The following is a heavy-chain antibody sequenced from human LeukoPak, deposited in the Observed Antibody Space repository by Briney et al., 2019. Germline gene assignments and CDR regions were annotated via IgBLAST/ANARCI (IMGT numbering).Heavy chain of an antibody. J-gene: IGHJ3*02. CDR2: IYHSGSS. V-gene: IGHV4-4*02. Sequence: GEIYHSGSSNYNPSLKSRVTISVDKSKNQFSLKLSSVTAADTAVYYCARLYSSGSEHAFDIWGQGTMVTVSS. CDR3: ARLYSSGSEHAFDI. D-gene: IGHD6-19*01.